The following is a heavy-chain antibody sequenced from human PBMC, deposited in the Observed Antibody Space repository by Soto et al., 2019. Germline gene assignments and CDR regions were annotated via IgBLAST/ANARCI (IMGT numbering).Heavy chain of an antibody. V-gene: IGHV1-8*01. D-gene: IGHD2-2*02. Sequence: WASVKVSCKASGYTFTSYDINWVRQATGQGLEWMGWMNPNSGNTGYAQKFQGRVTMTRNTSISTAYMELSSLRSEDTAVYYCARRRRIVVVPAAIRDYWFDPWGQGTLVTVSS. CDR2: MNPNSGNT. CDR1: GYTFTSYD. CDR3: ARRRRIVVVPAAIRDYWFDP. J-gene: IGHJ5*02.